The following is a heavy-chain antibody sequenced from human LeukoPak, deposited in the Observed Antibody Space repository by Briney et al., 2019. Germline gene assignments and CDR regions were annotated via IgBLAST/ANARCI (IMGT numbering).Heavy chain of an antibody. CDR3: ARHAVPSFYCGSTSCPFDYYYMDV. D-gene: IGHD2-2*01. CDR2: IYHSGST. Sequence: PSETLSLTCAVSGYSISSGYYWGWIRQPPGKGLEWIGSIYHSGSTYYNPSLKSRVTISVDTSKNQFSLKLSSVTAADTAVYYCARHAVPSFYCGSTSCPFDYYYMDVWGKGTTVTVSS. CDR1: GYSISSGYY. J-gene: IGHJ6*03. V-gene: IGHV4-38-2*01.